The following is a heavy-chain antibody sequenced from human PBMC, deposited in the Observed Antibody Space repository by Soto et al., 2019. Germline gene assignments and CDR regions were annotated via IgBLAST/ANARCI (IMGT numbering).Heavy chain of an antibody. CDR2: IYYSGST. V-gene: IGHV4-39*01. CDR3: ARRLCYDSSGFRALDAFDI. D-gene: IGHD3-22*01. J-gene: IGHJ3*02. CDR1: GGAISSGGYS. Sequence: LSLTCAVSGGAISSGGYSWGWIRQPPGKGLEWIGSIYYSGSTYYNPSLKSRVTISVDTSKNQFSLKLSSVTAADTAVYYCARRLCYDSSGFRALDAFDIWGQGTVVTVSS.